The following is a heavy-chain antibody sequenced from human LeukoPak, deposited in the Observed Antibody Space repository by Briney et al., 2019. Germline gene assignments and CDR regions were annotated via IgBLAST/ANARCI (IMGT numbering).Heavy chain of an antibody. J-gene: IGHJ3*02. V-gene: IGHV2-5*02. D-gene: IGHD2-15*01. CDR2: IYWDDDK. CDR1: GFSLSTSGVG. CDR3: AHTYCSGGSCYSDFGAFDI. Sequence: SGPTLVNPTQTLTLTCTFSGFSLSTSGVGVGWIRQPPGMALEWLALIYWDDDKRYSPSLKSRLTITKDASKNQVVLTMTNMDPVDTATYYCAHTYCSGGSCYSDFGAFDIWGQGTMVTVSS.